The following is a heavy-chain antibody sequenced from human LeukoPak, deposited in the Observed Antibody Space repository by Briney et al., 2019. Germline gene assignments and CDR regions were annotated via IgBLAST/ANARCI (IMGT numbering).Heavy chain of an antibody. CDR1: GFTFSSYA. CDR3: AKDPPRAYDFWSGYYTGVYDY. J-gene: IGHJ4*02. Sequence: GGSLRLSCAASGFTFSSYAMSWVRQAPGKGLEGVSAISGSGGSTYYADSVKGRFTISRDNSKNTLYLQMHSLRAEDTAVYYCAKDPPRAYDFWSGYYTGVYDYWGQGTLVTASS. D-gene: IGHD3-3*01. V-gene: IGHV3-23*01. CDR2: ISGSGGST.